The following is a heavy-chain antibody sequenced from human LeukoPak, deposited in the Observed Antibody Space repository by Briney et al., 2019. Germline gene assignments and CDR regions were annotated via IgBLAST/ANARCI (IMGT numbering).Heavy chain of an antibody. V-gene: IGHV3-20*04. Sequence: GGSLRLSCAASGFNFDDYAMSWVRQAPGKGLGWVSGINWNGDTTTYADSVKGRFTISRDNAKSSLSLQMNSLRVEDTAVYYCARMGPTSLDFWGQGTLVTVPS. CDR1: GFNFDDYA. CDR3: ARMGPTSLDF. J-gene: IGHJ4*02. CDR2: INWNGDTT. D-gene: IGHD1-26*01.